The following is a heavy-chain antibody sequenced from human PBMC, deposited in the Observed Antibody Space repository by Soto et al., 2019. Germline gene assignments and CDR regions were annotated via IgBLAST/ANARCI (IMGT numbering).Heavy chain of an antibody. CDR2: FDPEDGET. J-gene: IGHJ5*02. CDR3: ATIKAGKYSGYDTNWFDP. V-gene: IGHV1-24*01. CDR1: GYTLTELS. Sequence: GASVKVSCKVSGYTLTELSMHWVRQAPGKGLEWMGGFDPEDGETIYAQKFQGRVTMTEDTSTDTAYMELSSLRSEDTAVYYCATIKAGKYSGYDTNWFDPWGQGTLVTVSS. D-gene: IGHD5-12*01.